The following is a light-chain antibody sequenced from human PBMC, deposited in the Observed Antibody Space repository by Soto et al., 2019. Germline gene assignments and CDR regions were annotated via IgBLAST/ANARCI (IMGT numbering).Light chain of an antibody. Sequence: DXQMTQSPSTLSASVGDRVTITCRASQSISSWLAWYQQKPGKAPKLLIYDASSLESGVPSRFSGSGSGTELTLTISSLQPDDFATYYCQQYNSYSWTFGQGTKVDIK. J-gene: IGKJ1*01. CDR3: QQYNSYSWT. CDR1: QSISSW. V-gene: IGKV1-5*01. CDR2: DAS.